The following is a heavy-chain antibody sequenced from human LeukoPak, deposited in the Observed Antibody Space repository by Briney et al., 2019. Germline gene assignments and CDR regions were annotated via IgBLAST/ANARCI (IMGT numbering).Heavy chain of an antibody. CDR1: GGTFSSYA. J-gene: IGHJ4*02. D-gene: IGHD3-10*01. CDR2: IIPIFGTA. Sequence: ASVKVSCKASGGTFSSYAISWVRQAPGQGLEWMGGIIPIFGTANYAQKFQGRVTITADKSTSTAYMELSSLRSEDTAVYYCARRRDYGSGSYSFDYWGQGTLVTVSS. CDR3: ARRRDYGSGSYSFDY. V-gene: IGHV1-69*06.